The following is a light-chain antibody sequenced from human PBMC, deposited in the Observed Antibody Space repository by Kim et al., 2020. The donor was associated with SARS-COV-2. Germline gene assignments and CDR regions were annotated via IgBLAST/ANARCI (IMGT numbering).Light chain of an antibody. CDR1: SSDVGCYNF. Sequence: GQAVTISCTGTSSDVGCYNFVSWYQQHPGKAPKLMIYDVNKRPSGVPDRFSGSKSGNTASLTISGLQAEDEADYYCCSYAGSYTLVFGGGTQLTVL. V-gene: IGLV2-11*01. CDR2: DVN. CDR3: CSYAGSYTLV. J-gene: IGLJ2*01.